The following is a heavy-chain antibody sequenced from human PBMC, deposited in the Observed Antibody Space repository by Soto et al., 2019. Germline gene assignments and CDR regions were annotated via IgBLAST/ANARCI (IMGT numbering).Heavy chain of an antibody. CDR1: GGSISGSC. Sequence: NPSETLSLTCSVSGGSISGSCWSWIRQSPGKGLEWLGYVYYTGSTNYSPSLRSRVSISVDTSKNEFSLRLSSVTAADTAVYFCARSVAVPGAHIDYWGQGTPVTVSS. V-gene: IGHV4-59*01. CDR2: VYYTGST. CDR3: ARSVAVPGAHIDY. J-gene: IGHJ4*02. D-gene: IGHD6-19*01.